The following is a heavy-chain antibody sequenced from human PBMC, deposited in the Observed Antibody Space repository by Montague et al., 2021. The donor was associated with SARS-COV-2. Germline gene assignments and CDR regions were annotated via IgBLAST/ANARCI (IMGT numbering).Heavy chain of an antibody. V-gene: IGHV4-39*01. D-gene: IGHD6-19*01. CDR2: ISYRGST. CDR1: GGSISSSSSY. J-gene: IGHJ4*02. CDR3: ATQEDPSGWIPGPFDF. Sequence: SETLSLTCTVSGGSISSSSSYWAWIRQPPGKGLEWIGSISYRGSTYYTPPLKSRVIISVDTSKNQLSLKLSSVTAADTAVYYCATQEDPSGWIPGPFDFWGQGTLLTVSS.